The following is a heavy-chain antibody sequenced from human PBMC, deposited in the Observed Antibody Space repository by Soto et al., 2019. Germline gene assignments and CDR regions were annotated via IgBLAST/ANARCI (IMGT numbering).Heavy chain of an antibody. J-gene: IGHJ4*02. CDR1: GSSLRGPYR. D-gene: IGHD3-22*01. Sequence: ETLSLTCAVSGSSLRGPYRWGWIRQSPGKGLEWLGSISYSGSTYYSPALKSRVTISLGTSMNQFSLRLTSVTAADTAVYYCARGRRDFYDNSDFFDYWGQGALVTVSS. CDR3: ARGRRDFYDNSDFFDY. V-gene: IGHV4-38-2*01. CDR2: ISYSGST.